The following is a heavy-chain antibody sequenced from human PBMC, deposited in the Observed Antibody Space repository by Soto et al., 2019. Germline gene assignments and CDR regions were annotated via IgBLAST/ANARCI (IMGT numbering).Heavy chain of an antibody. CDR3: ARGGERSWIQLWS. D-gene: IGHD5-18*01. V-gene: IGHV4-30-2*01. J-gene: IGHJ5*02. CDR1: GGSISSGGYS. Sequence: PSETLSLTCSVSGGSISSGGYSWSWIRQPPGKGLEWIGYIYHSGSTYYNPSLKSRVTISVDTSKNQFSLKLSSVTAADTAVYYCARGGERSWIQLWSWGQGTLVTVSS. CDR2: IYHSGST.